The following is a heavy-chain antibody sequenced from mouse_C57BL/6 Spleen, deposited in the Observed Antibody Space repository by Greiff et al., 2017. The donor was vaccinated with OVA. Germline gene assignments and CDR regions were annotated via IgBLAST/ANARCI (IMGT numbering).Heavy chain of an antibody. D-gene: IGHD1-1*01. V-gene: IGHV1-81*01. CDR3: AREEFITTVVSAMDY. J-gene: IGHJ4*01. CDR2: IYPRSGNT. Sequence: QVHVKQSGAELARPGASVKLSCKASGYTFTSYGISWVKQRTGQGLEWIGEIYPRSGNTYYNEKFKGKATLTADKSSSTAYMELRSLTSEDSAVYFCAREEFITTVVSAMDYWGQGTSVTVSS. CDR1: GYTFTSYG.